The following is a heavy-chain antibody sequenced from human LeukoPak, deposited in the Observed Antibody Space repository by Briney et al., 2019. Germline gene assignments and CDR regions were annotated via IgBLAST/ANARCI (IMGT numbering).Heavy chain of an antibody. CDR2: IYYSGST. CDR1: GGSISSYY. D-gene: IGHD3-10*01. V-gene: IGHV4-59*01. Sequence: KPSETLSLICTVSGGSISSYYWSWIRQPPGKGLEWIGYIYYSGSTNYNPSLKSRVTISVDTSKNQFPLKLSSVTAADTAVYYCARDYGSGYNWFDPWGQGTLVTVSS. J-gene: IGHJ5*02. CDR3: ARDYGSGYNWFDP.